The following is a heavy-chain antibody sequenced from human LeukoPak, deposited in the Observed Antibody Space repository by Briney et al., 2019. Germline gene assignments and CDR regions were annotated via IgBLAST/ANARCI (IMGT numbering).Heavy chain of an antibody. J-gene: IGHJ4*02. CDR3: AKDGGRYGYLYYFDY. Sequence: SGGSLRLSCAASGFTFSSYAMSWVRQAPGKGLEWVSAISGSGGSTYYADSVKGRFTISRDNSKNTLYLQMNSLRAEDTAVYYCAKDGGRYGYLYYFDYWGQGTLVTVSS. CDR2: ISGSGGST. D-gene: IGHD5-18*01. V-gene: IGHV3-23*01. CDR1: GFTFSSYA.